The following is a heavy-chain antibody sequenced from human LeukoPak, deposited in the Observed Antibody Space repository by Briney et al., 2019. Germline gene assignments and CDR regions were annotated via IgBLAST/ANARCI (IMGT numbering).Heavy chain of an antibody. V-gene: IGHV1-46*01. CDR1: GYTFTSYY. Sequence: ASVKVSCKASGYTFTSYYMHWGRQAPGQGLEWMGIINPSGGSTSYAQKFQGRVTMTRDTSTSTVYMELSSLRSEDTAVYYCAREGITGTTWVYWGQGTLVTVSS. D-gene: IGHD1-20*01. CDR2: INPSGGST. J-gene: IGHJ4*02. CDR3: AREGITGTTWVY.